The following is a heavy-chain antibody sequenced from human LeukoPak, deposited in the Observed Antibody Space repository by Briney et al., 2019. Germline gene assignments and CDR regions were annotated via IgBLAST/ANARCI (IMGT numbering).Heavy chain of an antibody. Sequence: GGSLRLSCAASGFAFSSYAMSWVRQAPGKGLEWVSSISGSSGNTYHADSVKGRFTISRDNSKNTLYLQVNSLGAEDTAVYYCATKGRNYDFWSGSSNFDYWGQGTLVTVSS. CDR3: ATKGRNYDFWSGSSNFDY. V-gene: IGHV3-23*01. J-gene: IGHJ4*02. CDR2: ISGSSGNT. D-gene: IGHD3-3*01. CDR1: GFAFSSYA.